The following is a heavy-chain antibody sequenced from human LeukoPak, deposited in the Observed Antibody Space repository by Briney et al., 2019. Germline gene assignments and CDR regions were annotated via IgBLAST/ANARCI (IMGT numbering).Heavy chain of an antibody. CDR2: ISRSGGST. Sequence: GGSLRLSCAASGFSFDSFAMTWVRQAPGKGLEWVSGISRSGGSTYYADSVKGRFTISRDNLKNTVHLQMNRLRAEDTAVYYCAKDATPYYWGQGTLVTVSS. CDR3: AKDATPYY. D-gene: IGHD1-26*01. J-gene: IGHJ4*02. CDR1: GFSFDSFA. V-gene: IGHV3-23*01.